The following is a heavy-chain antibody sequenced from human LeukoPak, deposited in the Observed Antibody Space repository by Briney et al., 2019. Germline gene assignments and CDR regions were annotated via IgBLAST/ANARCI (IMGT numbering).Heavy chain of an antibody. D-gene: IGHD3-10*01. CDR3: ATYVLLWFGEFTPIDY. Sequence: PGGSLRLSCAASGFTFSSYGMHWVRQAPGKGLEWVAVISYDGSNKYYADSVKGRFTISRDNSKNTLYLQMNSLRAEDTAVYYCATYVLLWFGEFTPIDYWGQGTLVTVSS. J-gene: IGHJ4*02. CDR1: GFTFSSYG. CDR2: ISYDGSNK. V-gene: IGHV3-30*03.